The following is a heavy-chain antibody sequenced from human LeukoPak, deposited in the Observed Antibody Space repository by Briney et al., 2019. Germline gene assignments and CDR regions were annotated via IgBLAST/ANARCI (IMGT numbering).Heavy chain of an antibody. CDR2: IYYSGST. V-gene: IGHV4-59*01. J-gene: IGHJ4*02. Sequence: SETLSLTCTVSGGSISSYYWSWIRQPPGKRLEWIGYIYYSGSTNYNPSLKRRVTISVETSKNQFSLKLSSVTAADPAVYYCARGWSREYYDFWSGYPHPIVFDYWGQGTLVTVSS. CDR3: ARGWSREYYDFWSGYPHPIVFDY. CDR1: GGSISSYY. D-gene: IGHD3-3*01.